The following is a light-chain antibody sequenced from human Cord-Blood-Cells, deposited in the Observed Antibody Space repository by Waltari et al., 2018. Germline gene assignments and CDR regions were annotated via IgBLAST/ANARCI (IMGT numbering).Light chain of an antibody. V-gene: IGLV3-1*01. CDR1: KLGDKY. CDR2: QDS. CDR3: QAWDRSNWV. J-gene: IGLJ3*02. Sequence: SYELTQPPSVSVSPGQTASITCSGDKLGDKYACWYQQKPGQSPVLVIYQDSKRPSGSPERFSGFNSGKQATLTLTGTQAMDEADYYCQAWDRSNWVFGGGTKLTVL.